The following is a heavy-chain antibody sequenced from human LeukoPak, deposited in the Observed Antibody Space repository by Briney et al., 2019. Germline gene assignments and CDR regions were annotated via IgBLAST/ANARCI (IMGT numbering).Heavy chain of an antibody. V-gene: IGHV3-23*01. CDR2: ISGSGGST. CDR1: GFTFSSYA. Sequence: PGGSLRLSCAASGFTFSSYAMSWVRQAPGKGLEWVSAISGSGGSTYYADSVKGRFTISRDNSKNTLYLQMNSLRAEDTAVYYCAKHRVTMIVVVTDFDYWGQGTLVTVSS. D-gene: IGHD3-22*01. J-gene: IGHJ4*02. CDR3: AKHRVTMIVVVTDFDY.